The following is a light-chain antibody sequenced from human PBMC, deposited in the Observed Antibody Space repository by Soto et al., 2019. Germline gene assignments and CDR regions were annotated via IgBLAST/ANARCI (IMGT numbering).Light chain of an antibody. CDR1: SSDVGDYKY. J-gene: IGLJ1*01. CDR2: EVS. V-gene: IGLV2-14*01. Sequence: QSALTQPVSVSGSPGQSITISCTGTSSDVGDYKYVSWYQKHPGKAPKALIYEVSNRPSGVSNRFSGSKSGNTASLTISGLQAEDEADYYCSSYTTSNTLVFGPGTKLTVL. CDR3: SSYTTSNTLV.